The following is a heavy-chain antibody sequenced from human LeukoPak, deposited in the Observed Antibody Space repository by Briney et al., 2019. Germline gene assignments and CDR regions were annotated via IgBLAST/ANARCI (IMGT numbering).Heavy chain of an antibody. CDR1: GYTFTSYY. CDR3: ASSVSGYSGYDWPYYFDY. D-gene: IGHD5-12*01. Sequence: GASVKVSCKASGYTFTSYYMHWVRQAPGQGLEWRGIINPSGGSTSYAQKFQGRVTMTRDTSTSTVYMELSSLRSEDTAVYYCASSVSGYSGYDWPYYFDYWGQGTLVTVSS. J-gene: IGHJ4*02. V-gene: IGHV1-46*01. CDR2: INPSGGST.